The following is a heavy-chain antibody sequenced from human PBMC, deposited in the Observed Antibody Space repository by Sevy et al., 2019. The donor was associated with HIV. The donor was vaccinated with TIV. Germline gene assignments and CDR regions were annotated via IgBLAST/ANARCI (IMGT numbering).Heavy chain of an antibody. CDR3: ARSITIFGVVKPYYFDY. D-gene: IGHD3-3*01. V-gene: IGHV4-30-2*01. CDR2: IYHSGST. Sequence: TLSLTCAVSGGSISSGGYSWSWIRQPPGKGLEWIGYIYHSGSTYYNPSLKSRVTISVDRSKNQFSLKLSSVTAADTAVYYCARSITIFGVVKPYYFDYWGQGTLVTVSS. J-gene: IGHJ4*02. CDR1: GGSISSGGYS.